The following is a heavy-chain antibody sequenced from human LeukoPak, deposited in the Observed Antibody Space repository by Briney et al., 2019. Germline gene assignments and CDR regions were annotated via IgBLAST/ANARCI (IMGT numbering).Heavy chain of an antibody. Sequence: GASVKVSCKASGGTFSSYAISWVRQAPGQGLEWMGGIIPIFGTANYAQKFQGRVTITTDESTSTAYMELSSLRSEDTAVYYCASGGGIFWCGYYRGWFDPWGQGTLVTVSS. CDR3: ASGGGIFWCGYYRGWFDP. CDR2: IIPIFGTA. D-gene: IGHD3-3*01. J-gene: IGHJ5*02. V-gene: IGHV1-69*05. CDR1: GGTFSSYA.